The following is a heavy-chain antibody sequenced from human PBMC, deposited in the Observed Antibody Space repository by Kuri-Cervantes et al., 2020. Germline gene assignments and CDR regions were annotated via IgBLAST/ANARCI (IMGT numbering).Heavy chain of an antibody. D-gene: IGHD3-16*01. Sequence: GEYLMISCSASGFTFCSYARSWVRQAPGKGLEWVSAISGSGGSTYYADSVKGRFTISRDNSKNTLYLQVNSLRAEDTAVYYCAKVYRGGSEGMDVWGQGTTVTVSS. V-gene: IGHV3-23*01. J-gene: IGHJ6*02. CDR2: ISGSGGST. CDR1: GFTFCSYA. CDR3: AKVYRGGSEGMDV.